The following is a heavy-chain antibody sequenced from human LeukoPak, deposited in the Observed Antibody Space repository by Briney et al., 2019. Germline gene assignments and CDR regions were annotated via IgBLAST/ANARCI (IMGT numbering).Heavy chain of an antibody. J-gene: IGHJ4*02. D-gene: IGHD3-10*01. CDR1: GFTFSSYA. CDR2: ISGSGGST. CDR3: AKSRITMVRGVITNFDY. V-gene: IGHV3-23*01. Sequence: GGSLRLSCAASGFTFSSYAMSWVRQAPEKGLEWVSAISGSGGSTYYADSVKGRFTISRDNSKNTLYLQMNSLRAEDTAVYYCAKSRITMVRGVITNFDYWGQGTLVTVSS.